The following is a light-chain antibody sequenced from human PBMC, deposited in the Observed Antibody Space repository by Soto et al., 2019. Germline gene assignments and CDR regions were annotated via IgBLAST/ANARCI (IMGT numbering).Light chain of an antibody. Sequence: QYVLTPPPSVSGAPGQRVTISCTRSSSNIGSTYDVQWYQQLPGTAPKLLIHGNTDRPSGVPDRFSGSKSGTSASLAITGLQADDEADYYCQSYDDSLSVHYVFGTGTKVTVL. J-gene: IGLJ1*01. CDR2: GNT. V-gene: IGLV1-40*01. CDR1: SSNIGSTYD. CDR3: QSYDDSLSVHYV.